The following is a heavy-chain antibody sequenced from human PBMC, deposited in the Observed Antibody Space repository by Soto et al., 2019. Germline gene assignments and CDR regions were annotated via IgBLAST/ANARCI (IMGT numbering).Heavy chain of an antibody. D-gene: IGHD3-10*01. Sequence: QLQLQESGSGLVKPSQTLSLTCAVSGGSISSGGYSWSWIRQPPGKRLEWLGYIYHSGSTYYNPSLKSRVTISVDRSKTQFSLELSSVTAADTAVYYCARAPLYYYGSGSPDAFDIWCPGTMVTVSS. V-gene: IGHV4-30-2*01. J-gene: IGHJ3*02. CDR3: ARAPLYYYGSGSPDAFDI. CDR1: GGSISSGGYS. CDR2: IYHSGST.